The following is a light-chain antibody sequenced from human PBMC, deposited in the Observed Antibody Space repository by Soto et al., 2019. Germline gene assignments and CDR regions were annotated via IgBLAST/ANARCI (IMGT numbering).Light chain of an antibody. CDR3: QQRSNWPPYT. CDR1: QSVSSY. J-gene: IGKJ2*01. CDR2: DAS. Sequence: EIVLTQSPATLSLSPGERATLSCRASQSVSSYLAWYQQKPGQAPRLLIYDASNRATGIPARFSGSGSGTDFTLTICSLEPEDFAVYYCQQRSNWPPYTCGQGTKLEIK. V-gene: IGKV3-11*01.